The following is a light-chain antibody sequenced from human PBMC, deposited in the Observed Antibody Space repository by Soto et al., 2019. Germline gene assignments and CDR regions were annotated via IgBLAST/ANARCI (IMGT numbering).Light chain of an antibody. CDR1: SSDVGAYTF. CDR2: DVR. Sequence: QSALTQPASVSGSPGQSITISCTGTSSDVGAYTFVSWYQHPPAKVPKLMNFDVRRRPSGVSGRFSGYNSGNTASLTSAGLQAEEEADYYSSSYASSSAHVFGSGTKVTVL. J-gene: IGLJ1*01. V-gene: IGLV2-14*03. CDR3: SSYASSSAHV.